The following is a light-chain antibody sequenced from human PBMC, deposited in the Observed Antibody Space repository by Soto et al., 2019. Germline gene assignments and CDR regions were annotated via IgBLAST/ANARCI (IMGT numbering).Light chain of an antibody. J-gene: IGKJ2*01. CDR2: DTS. CDR1: QSVSSSH. Sequence: EIVLTQSPGTLSLSPGERATLSCRASQSVSSSHLAWYQQKPGQAPRLLIYDTSRRATGIPDRFSGSASGTDFTLTVSRLEPEDFAVYYCQHYGGSPLYTVGQGTKMEIK. CDR3: QHYGGSPLYT. V-gene: IGKV3-20*01.